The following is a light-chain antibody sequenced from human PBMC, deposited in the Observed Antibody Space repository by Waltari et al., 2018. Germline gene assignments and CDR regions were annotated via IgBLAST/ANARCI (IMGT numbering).Light chain of an antibody. V-gene: IGKV3-15*01. Sequence: EIVMTQSPATLSVSPGERVTLSCRASQSVSRNLAWYQQKPGQVPRLFIYGASTRAAGIPARFSGSGSGTEFTLTISSLQSEDFAVYYCQQYLGTFGQGTKVENK. CDR3: QQYLGT. CDR1: QSVSRN. J-gene: IGKJ1*01. CDR2: GAS.